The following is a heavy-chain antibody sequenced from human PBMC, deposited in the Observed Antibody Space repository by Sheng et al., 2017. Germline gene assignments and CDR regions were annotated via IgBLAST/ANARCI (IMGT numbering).Heavy chain of an antibody. V-gene: IGHV3-30-3*01. D-gene: IGHD3-3*01. CDR3: ARSRDFIHFDY. CDR2: ISYDGSNK. Sequence: QVQLVESGGGVVQPGRSLRLSCAASGFTFSSYAMHWVRQAPGKGLEWVAVISYDGSNKYYADSVKGRFTISRDNSKNTLYLQMNSLRAEDTAVYYCARSRDFIHFDYWGQGTLVTVSS. CDR1: GFTFSSYA. J-gene: IGHJ4*02.